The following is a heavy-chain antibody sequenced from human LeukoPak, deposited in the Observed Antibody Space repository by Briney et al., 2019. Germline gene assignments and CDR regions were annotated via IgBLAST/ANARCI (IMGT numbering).Heavy chain of an antibody. Sequence: GGSLRLSCVASGFTFNSYAMHWVRQAPGKGLEWVSHISESSSSKHYADSVRGRFTVSRDNAKNSLYLQMNSLRAEDTAVYYCARDGGGPDAFDIWGQGTMVTVSS. CDR2: ISESSSSK. CDR3: ARDGGGPDAFDI. V-gene: IGHV3-48*01. CDR1: GFTFNSYA. J-gene: IGHJ3*02.